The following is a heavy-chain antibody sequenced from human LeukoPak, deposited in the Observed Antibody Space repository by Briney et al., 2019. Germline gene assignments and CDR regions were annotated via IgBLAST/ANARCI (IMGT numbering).Heavy chain of an antibody. J-gene: IGHJ6*04. CDR3: ARDDLVVVPAAKDYYYYGMDV. D-gene: IGHD2-2*01. CDR2: ISYDGSNK. CDR1: GFTFSSYA. V-gene: IGHV3-30*04. Sequence: PRRSLRLSCAASGFTFSSYAMHWVRQAPGKGLEWVAVISYDGSNKYYADSVKGRFTISRDNSKNTLYLQMNSLRAEDTAVYYCARDDLVVVPAAKDYYYYGMDVWGKGTTVTVSS.